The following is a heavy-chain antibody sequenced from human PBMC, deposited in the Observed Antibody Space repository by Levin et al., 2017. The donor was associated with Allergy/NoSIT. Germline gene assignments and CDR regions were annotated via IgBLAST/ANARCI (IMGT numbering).Heavy chain of an antibody. D-gene: IGHD4-11*01. CDR3: ARDRTITTITTWDAVDI. CDR1: GFTFSRYS. CDR2: INSGSSII. Sequence: ASVKVSCAASGFTFSRYSMNWYRLAPGKGLDWVSYINSGSSIIYYADSVKGRFTISRDNAKNSLYLQMNSLRDEDTAVYYCARDRTITTITTWDAVDIWGQGTMVTVSS. J-gene: IGHJ3*02. V-gene: IGHV3-48*02.